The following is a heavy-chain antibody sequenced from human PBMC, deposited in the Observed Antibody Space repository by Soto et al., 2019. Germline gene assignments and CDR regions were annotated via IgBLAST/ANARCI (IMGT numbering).Heavy chain of an antibody. CDR3: ARGGDYYDSSGYYYGYNWFDP. D-gene: IGHD3-22*01. Sequence: QVQLVQSGAEVKKPGASVKVSCKASGYTFTSYAMHWVRQAPGQRLEWMGWINAGNGNTKYSQKFQGRVTITRDTSASTAYMELSRLRSEDTAVYYCARGGDYYDSSGYYYGYNWFDPWGQGTLVTVSS. J-gene: IGHJ5*02. CDR1: GYTFTSYA. V-gene: IGHV1-3*01. CDR2: INAGNGNT.